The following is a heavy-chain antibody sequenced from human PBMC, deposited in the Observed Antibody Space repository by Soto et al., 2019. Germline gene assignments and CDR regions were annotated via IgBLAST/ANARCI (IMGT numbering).Heavy chain of an antibody. CDR3: ARSFYGSGHYGDFDI. D-gene: IGHD3-10*01. CDR2: IDWDDDK. V-gene: IGHV2-70*01. Sequence: SGPTLVNPTQTLTLTRTFFGFSLSTSGMCVSWIRQPPGKALEWLALIDWDDDKYYSTSLKTRLTISNDTSKNQVVLTMTNMDPVDTATYYCARSFYGSGHYGDFDIWGQGTMVTVSS. J-gene: IGHJ3*02. CDR1: GFSLSTSGMC.